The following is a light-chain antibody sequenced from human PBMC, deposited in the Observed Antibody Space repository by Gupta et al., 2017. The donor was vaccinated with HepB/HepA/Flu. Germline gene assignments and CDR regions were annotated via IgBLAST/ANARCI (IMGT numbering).Light chain of an antibody. CDR1: ASNIVGFNL. CDR2: EVP. V-gene: IGLV2-23*02. Sequence: STLTQPASVSGSPGQSVTITCTGAASNIVGFNLVSWYQPHPGKAPRLIIYEVPNRPSGISNHFSGSRSGNTASLTISGLQAEDEADYYCCSYGGSGTFVIFGGGTSLTVL. CDR3: CSYGGSGTFVI. J-gene: IGLJ2*01.